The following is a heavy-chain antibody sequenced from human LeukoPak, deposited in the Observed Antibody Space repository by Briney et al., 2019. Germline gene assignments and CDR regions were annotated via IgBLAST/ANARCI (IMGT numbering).Heavy chain of an antibody. CDR3: AKGPGYYYYYMDV. CDR1: GFTFSNYN. Sequence: PGGSLRLSCEASGFTFSNYNMNWVRQAPGKELEWVSSITSTSSYIYYADSVKGRFTISRDNSKNTLYLQMSSLRAEDTAVYYCAKGPGYYYYYMDVWGKGTTVTVSS. CDR2: ITSTSSYI. J-gene: IGHJ6*03. V-gene: IGHV3-21*01.